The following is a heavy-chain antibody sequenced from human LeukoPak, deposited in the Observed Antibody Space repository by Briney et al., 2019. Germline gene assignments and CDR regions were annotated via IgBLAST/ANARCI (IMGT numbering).Heavy chain of an antibody. J-gene: IGHJ3*02. CDR1: EFTFNIYA. CDR3: AKGDTMIVVVVGAFDI. V-gene: IGHV3-23*01. D-gene: IGHD3-22*01. CDR2: ISGSGINT. Sequence: GGSLRLSCAASEFTFNIYAMSWVRQAPGKGLEWVSAISGSGINTYYADSVKGRFTISRDNSKSTLYLQMNSLRVEDTAVYYCAKGDTMIVVVVGAFDIWGQGTMVTVSS.